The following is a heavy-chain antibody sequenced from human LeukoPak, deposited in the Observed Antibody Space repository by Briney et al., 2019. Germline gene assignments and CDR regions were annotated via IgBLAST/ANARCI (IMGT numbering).Heavy chain of an antibody. CDR1: GYTFAKHA. V-gene: IGHV1-3*01. CDR2: INAGNGNT. Sequence: ASVKVSCKASGYTFAKHAIHWVRQAPGQRLEWMGWINAGNGNTKYSQKFQGRVTITRDTSASTAYMELSSLRSEDTAVYYCAREEMATIDFDYWGQGTLVTVSS. J-gene: IGHJ4*02. CDR3: AREEMATIDFDY. D-gene: IGHD5-24*01.